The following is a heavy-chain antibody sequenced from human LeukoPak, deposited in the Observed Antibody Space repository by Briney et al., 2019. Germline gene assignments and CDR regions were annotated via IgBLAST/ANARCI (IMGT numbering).Heavy chain of an antibody. Sequence: SETLSLTCTVSGGSINDYYWTWIRQAPGKGLEWIGYISNSGTTNYNPSLKSRVTMSVDTSNNEFSLRLTSVTAADTAMYYCARVVRGAVTSNCFDPWGQGTLVTVSS. J-gene: IGHJ5*02. CDR3: ARVVRGAVTSNCFDP. CDR1: GGSINDYY. V-gene: IGHV4-59*01. CDR2: ISNSGTT. D-gene: IGHD4-17*01.